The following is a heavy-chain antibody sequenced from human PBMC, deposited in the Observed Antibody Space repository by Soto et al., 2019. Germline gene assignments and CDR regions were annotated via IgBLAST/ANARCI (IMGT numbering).Heavy chain of an antibody. CDR2: IIPMFNTT. CDR3: ARCGLRYYSIGSCLGIYGMDV. Sequence: QVQLVQSGAEVKKPGSSVKVSCKASGGTFSNFAISWVRQAPGQGLEWVGSIIPMFNTTNYGQRFEGRVTITADESTGGAYLELPSLRSEASAAYYCARCGLRYYSIGSCLGIYGMDVWGQGTTVAGSS. CDR1: GGTFSNFA. J-gene: IGHJ6*02. V-gene: IGHV1-69*15. D-gene: IGHD5-18*01.